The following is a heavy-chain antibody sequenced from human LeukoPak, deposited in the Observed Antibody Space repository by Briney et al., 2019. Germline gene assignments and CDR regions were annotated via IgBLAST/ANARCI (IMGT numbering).Heavy chain of an antibody. D-gene: IGHD6-13*01. CDR2: ISHDGSSQ. CDR1: GFTFSHYA. J-gene: IGHJ4*02. Sequence: PGGSLRLSCAASGFTFSHYAMHWVRQAPGKGLEWVALISHDGSSQYYADSVKGRFTISRDSSRDTLYLQMNSLRAEDTAVYYCARDPAAGTPDYLYYFDYWGQGTLSPSPQ. CDR3: ARDPAAGTPDYLYYFDY. V-gene: IGHV3-30-3*01.